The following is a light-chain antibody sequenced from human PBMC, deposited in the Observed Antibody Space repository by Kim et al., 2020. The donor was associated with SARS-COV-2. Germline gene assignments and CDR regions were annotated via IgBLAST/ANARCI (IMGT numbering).Light chain of an antibody. V-gene: IGKV3-15*01. Sequence: VSPGEPATLSCKTSQSITSNLAWYQQNPGQAPRLLIHGAFSRATGVPARFSVSGSGTEFTLTITSLQSEDIGVYYCHEYHNWPRNTCGQGTKLEI. CDR2: GAF. CDR3: HEYHNWPRNT. CDR1: QSITSN. J-gene: IGKJ2*01.